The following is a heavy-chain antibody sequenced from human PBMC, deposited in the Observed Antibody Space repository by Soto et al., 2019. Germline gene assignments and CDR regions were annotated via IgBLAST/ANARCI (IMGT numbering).Heavy chain of an antibody. V-gene: IGHV1-46*01. CDR2: IFPGGVNI. CDR1: GYSFTRHY. Sequence: ASVKVSCKAIGYSFTRHYMHWVRQAPGQGLEWMGTIFPGGVNIAYAQKFQGRVTITADKSTSTAYMELSSLRSEDTAVYYCARELRAAAGDAIDIWGQGTMVTVSS. D-gene: IGHD6-13*01. CDR3: ARELRAAAGDAIDI. J-gene: IGHJ3*02.